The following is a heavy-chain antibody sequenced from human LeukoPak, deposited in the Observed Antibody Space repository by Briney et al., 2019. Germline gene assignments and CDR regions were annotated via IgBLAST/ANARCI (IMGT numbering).Heavy chain of an antibody. CDR3: ARGLTMVRGVDAFDI. J-gene: IGHJ3*02. CDR2: MNPNSGNT. D-gene: IGHD3-10*01. Sequence: ASVKVSCKASGGTFSSYAINWVRQATGQGLEWMGWMNPNSGNTGYAQKFQGRVTITRNTSMSTAYMELSSLRSEDTAVYYCARGLTMVRGVDAFDIWGQGTMVTVSS. V-gene: IGHV1-8*03. CDR1: GGTFSSYA.